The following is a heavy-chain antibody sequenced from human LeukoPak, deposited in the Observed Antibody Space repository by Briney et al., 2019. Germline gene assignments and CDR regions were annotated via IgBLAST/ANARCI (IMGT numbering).Heavy chain of an antibody. CDR2: INGNGGST. V-gene: IGHV3-23*01. CDR3: AKPPRNSGVDV. J-gene: IGHJ6*02. CDR1: GFTFCDFG. Sequence: GSLRLSCTASGFTFCDFGLNLVRQASGKGLEWVSSINGNGGSTYYADSVKGRFTISRDNSKNTLYLQMHSLRAEDTALYYCAKPPRNSGVDVWGQGTTVTVSS.